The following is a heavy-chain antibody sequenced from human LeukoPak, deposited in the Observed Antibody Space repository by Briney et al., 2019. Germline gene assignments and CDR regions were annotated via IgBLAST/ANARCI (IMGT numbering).Heavy chain of an antibody. CDR3: ARSLGLKKTLFDY. Sequence: SETLSLTCTVSGGSISSYYWSWIRQPPGKGLEWIGYIYYSGSTNYSPSLKSRVTVSVDTSKNQFSLKLSSVIAADTAVYYCARSLGLKKTLFDYWGQGTLVTVSS. J-gene: IGHJ4*02. CDR2: IYYSGST. D-gene: IGHD7-27*01. V-gene: IGHV4-59*08. CDR1: GGSISSYY.